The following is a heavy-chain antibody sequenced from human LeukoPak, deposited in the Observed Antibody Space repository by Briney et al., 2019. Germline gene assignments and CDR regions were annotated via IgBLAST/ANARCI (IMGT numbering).Heavy chain of an antibody. J-gene: IGHJ4*02. D-gene: IGHD3-22*01. CDR1: GFTLSDFY. CDR3: AKRGVVIRVILVGFHKEAYYFDS. Sequence: PGGSLRLSCAASGFTLSDFYMSWIRQAPGKGLEWVAGISDRGSRTNYADSVKGRFTISTDHPKNTLYLQMNSLRAEDTAVYFCAKRGVVIRVILVGFHKEAYYFDSWGQGALVTVSS. CDR2: ISDRGSRT. V-gene: IGHV3-11*03.